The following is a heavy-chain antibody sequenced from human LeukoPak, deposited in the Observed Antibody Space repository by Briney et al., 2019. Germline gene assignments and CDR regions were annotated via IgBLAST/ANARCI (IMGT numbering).Heavy chain of an antibody. CDR1: GFTFSSYA. CDR2: ISGSGGST. V-gene: IGHV3-23*01. Sequence: PGGSLRLSCAASGFTFSSYAMSWVRQAPGKGLEWVSAISGSGGSTYYADSVKGRFTISRDNSKNTLYLQMNSLRAEDMALYYCAKGLGYSSSSGFDYWGQGTLVTVSS. D-gene: IGHD6-6*01. CDR3: AKGLGYSSSSGFDY. J-gene: IGHJ4*02.